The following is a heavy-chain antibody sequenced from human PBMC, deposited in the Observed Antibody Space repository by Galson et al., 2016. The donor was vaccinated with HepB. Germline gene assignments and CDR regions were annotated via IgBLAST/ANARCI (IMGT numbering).Heavy chain of an antibody. CDR1: GFTFSGHA. CDR2: ISGGGDKT. V-gene: IGHV3-23*01. D-gene: IGHD6-6*01. J-gene: IGHJ5*02. CDR3: AKDWGTSSFYWFDV. Sequence: SLRLSCAASGFTFSGHAITWVRQAPGKRLEWLSAISGGGDKTFYADSVRGRFTISRDNSQNTVYLQMNSLRAEDTAIYYCAKDWGTSSFYWFDVWGQGTLVTASS.